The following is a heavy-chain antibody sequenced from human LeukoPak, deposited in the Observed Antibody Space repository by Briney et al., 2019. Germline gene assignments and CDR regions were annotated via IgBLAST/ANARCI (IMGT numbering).Heavy chain of an antibody. Sequence: SETLSLTCAVSGGSISSGSYSWSWIRQPPGKGLEWIGYIYPRESTYYNPSLKSRVILSLDKSANQFSLNLSSVTAADTAVYYCARFSPRAMGNYLDFWGQGTLVTVSS. D-gene: IGHD7-27*01. CDR1: GGSISSGSYS. CDR3: ARFSPRAMGNYLDF. V-gene: IGHV4-30-2*01. J-gene: IGHJ4*02. CDR2: IYPREST.